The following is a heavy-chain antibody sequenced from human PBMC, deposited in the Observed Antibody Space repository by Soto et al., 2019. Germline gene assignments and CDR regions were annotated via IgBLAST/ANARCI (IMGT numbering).Heavy chain of an antibody. D-gene: IGHD3-9*01. V-gene: IGHV5-51*01. J-gene: IGHJ6*02. CDR1: GDSFTRYW. CDR3: ASPSHRYYDILTGYYEDYYYGMDV. Sequence: GEFLKISCSGSGDSFTRYWIGCVGKMPGKGLEWMGIVYPGDSDTNYSPSFQGHVTISADKSISTAYLQWSSLKASDTAMYYCASPSHRYYDILTGYYEDYYYGMDVWGQGTTVTVSS. CDR2: VYPGDSDT.